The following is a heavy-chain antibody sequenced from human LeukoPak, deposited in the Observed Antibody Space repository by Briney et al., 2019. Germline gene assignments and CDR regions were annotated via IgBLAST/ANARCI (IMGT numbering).Heavy chain of an antibody. V-gene: IGHV1-18*01. Sequence: ASVKVSCKTSGYSFILYGISWVRQAPGQGPEWMGWISTSTGDTKYTQKFQGRVTLTTDTSTSTAYMELSSLRSDDTAVYYCARDDNYGIFVNADYWGQGTLVTVSS. CDR3: ARDDNYGIFVNADY. CDR2: ISTSTGDT. D-gene: IGHD4-11*01. J-gene: IGHJ4*02. CDR1: GYSFILYG.